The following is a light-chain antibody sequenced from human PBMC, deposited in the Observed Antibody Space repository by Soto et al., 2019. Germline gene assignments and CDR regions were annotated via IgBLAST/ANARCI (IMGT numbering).Light chain of an antibody. Sequence: QSALTQPPSASGSPGQSVTISCTGTSSDVGGYNYVSWYQQHPGKAPKLIIYEISRRPSGVPDRFSGSKPGNTASLTVSRLRDEDGADYYFSSYAASNIHVFGAGTKVTVL. V-gene: IGLV2-8*01. CDR2: EIS. CDR3: SSYAASNIHV. CDR1: SSDVGGYNY. J-gene: IGLJ1*01.